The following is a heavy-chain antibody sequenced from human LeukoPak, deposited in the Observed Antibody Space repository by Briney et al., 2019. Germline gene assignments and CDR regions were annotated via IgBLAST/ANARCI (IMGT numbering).Heavy chain of an antibody. CDR2: IYYSGST. Sequence: PSETLSLTCTVSGGSISSYYWGWIRQPPGKGLEWIGSIYYSGSTYYNPSLKSRVTISVDTSKNQFSLKLSSVTAADTAVYYCASFNFDWLSPIGYWGQGTLVTVSS. J-gene: IGHJ4*02. CDR1: GGSISSYY. V-gene: IGHV4-39*01. CDR3: ASFNFDWLSPIGY. D-gene: IGHD3-9*01.